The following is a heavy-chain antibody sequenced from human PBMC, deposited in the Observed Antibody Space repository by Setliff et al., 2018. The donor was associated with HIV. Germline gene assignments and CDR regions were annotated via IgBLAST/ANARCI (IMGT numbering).Heavy chain of an antibody. D-gene: IGHD5-12*01. CDR3: ARGYASGYDAYGY. J-gene: IGHJ4*02. Sequence: SETLSLTCAVSGYSISSGYYWSWIRQPPGKGLEWIGEIIHSGSINYNPSLKSRVTISVDTYNNQFSLNMNSVNAADTAVYYCARGYASGYDAYGYWGQGTLVTVSS. CDR2: IIHSGSI. V-gene: IGHV4-34*01. CDR1: GYSISSGYY.